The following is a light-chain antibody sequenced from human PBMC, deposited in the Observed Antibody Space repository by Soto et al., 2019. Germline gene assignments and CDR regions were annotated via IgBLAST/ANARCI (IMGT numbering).Light chain of an antibody. CDR3: QQYGGSPRVT. J-gene: IGKJ4*01. CDR1: QRVTSNY. CDR2: GAS. V-gene: IGKV3-20*01. Sequence: EIVLTQSPGTLSLSPGERATLSCRASQRVTSNYLAWYQQKPGQAPRLLIYGASSRATGIPDRFSGSGSGTDFTLTISRREPEDFAVYYCQQYGGSPRVTFGGGTKVEIK.